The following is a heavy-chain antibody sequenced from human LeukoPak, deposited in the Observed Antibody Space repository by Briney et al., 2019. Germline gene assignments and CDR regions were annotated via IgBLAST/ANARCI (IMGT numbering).Heavy chain of an antibody. CDR2: ISYDGSNK. CDR1: GFTFSSYA. V-gene: IGHV3-30-3*01. J-gene: IGHJ4*02. CDR3: ASPSGYYDY. Sequence: GGSLRLSCAASGFTFSSYAMHWVRQAPGKGLEWVAVISYDGSNKYYADSVKGRFTISRDNSKNTLYLQMNSLRAEDTAVYYCASPSGYYDYWGQGTLATVSP. D-gene: IGHD3-22*01.